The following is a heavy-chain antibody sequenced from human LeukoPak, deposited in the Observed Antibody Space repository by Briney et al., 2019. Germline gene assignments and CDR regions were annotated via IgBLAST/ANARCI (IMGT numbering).Heavy chain of an antibody. CDR2: IYTSGST. CDR3: AREFPYYYDSSGYYFDY. V-gene: IGHV4-59*01. D-gene: IGHD3-22*01. J-gene: IGHJ4*02. Sequence: SETLSLTCTVSGGSISSYYWSWIRQPPGKGLEWIGYIYTSGSTNYNPSLKSRVTISVDTSKNQFSLKLSSVTAADTAVYYCAREFPYYYDSSGYYFDYWGQGTLVTVSS. CDR1: GGSISSYY.